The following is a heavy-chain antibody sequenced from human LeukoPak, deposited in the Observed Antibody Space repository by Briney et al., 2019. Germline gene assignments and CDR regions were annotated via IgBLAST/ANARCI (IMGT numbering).Heavy chain of an antibody. CDR3: ARSDTRTYRYFQD. CDR1: GFSLTTGVMC. V-gene: IGHV2-70*11. Sequence: SGPALVKPTQTLTLTCTFSGFSLTTGVMCVNWIRQPPGKALEWLARIDWDDDKYYTTSLKTRLTISKDTSKNQVVLTVTNVDSVDTATYFCARSDTRTYRYFQDWGQGTLVTVSS. D-gene: IGHD2-2*01. J-gene: IGHJ1*01. CDR2: IDWDDDK.